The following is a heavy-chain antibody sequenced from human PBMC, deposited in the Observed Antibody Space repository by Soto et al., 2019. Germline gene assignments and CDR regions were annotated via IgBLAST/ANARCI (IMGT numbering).Heavy chain of an antibody. CDR2: ISYDGSNK. V-gene: IGHV3-30*18. CDR3: AKDWEGTATITWYFDL. J-gene: IGHJ2*01. CDR1: GFTVSSYG. Sequence: PXVSLRLSFAASGFTVSSYGMHGVRQAPGKGLEWVAVISYDGSNKYYADSVKGRFTISRDNSKNTLYLQMNSLRAEDTAVYYCAKDWEGTATITWYFDLWGRGTLVTVSS. D-gene: IGHD5-12*01.